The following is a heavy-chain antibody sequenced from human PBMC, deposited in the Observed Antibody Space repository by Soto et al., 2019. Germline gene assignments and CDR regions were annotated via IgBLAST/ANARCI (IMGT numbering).Heavy chain of an antibody. CDR1: GVSLSTSGVG. D-gene: IGHD1-1*01. J-gene: IGHJ4*02. V-gene: IGHV2-5*02. CDR3: ARRRTTGSFHY. CDR2: IYWDDDN. Sequence: QITLKESGPTLVKPTQTLTLTCTISGVSLSTSGVGVGWIRQPPGKALEWLALIYWDDDNRFSPSLNSSLTXTXXTSKHQAVLTLTNMDPVDTATYYCARRRTTGSFHYWGQGTLVTVSS.